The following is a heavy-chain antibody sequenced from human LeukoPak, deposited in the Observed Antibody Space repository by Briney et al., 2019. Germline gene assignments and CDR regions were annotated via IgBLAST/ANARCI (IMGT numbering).Heavy chain of an antibody. J-gene: IGHJ6*03. CDR1: RFTSNNYA. V-gene: IGHV3-23*01. CDR3: AKDAPVLRYFDWANYYYYMDV. CDR2: TCDSGGST. D-gene: IGHD3-9*01. Sequence: GGSLRLSCVASRFTSNNYAMSWVRQAPGKGLEWVSPTCDSGGSTYYADSVKGRFTISRDNSKNPLYLQMNSLRAEDTAVYYCAKDAPVLRYFDWANYYYYMDVWGKGTTVTVSS.